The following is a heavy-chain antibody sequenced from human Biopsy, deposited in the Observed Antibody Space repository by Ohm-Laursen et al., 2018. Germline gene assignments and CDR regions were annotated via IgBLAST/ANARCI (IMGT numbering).Heavy chain of an antibody. D-gene: IGHD2-8*01. J-gene: IGHJ4*02. CDR2: INCKTGAT. V-gene: IGHV1-2*02. CDR3: ARDPLNGHKHFDY. Sequence: SVKVSCNASSYTFTDYNIHWMRQAPGQGLEWLGYINCKTGATNYAQKFQGTVTMTRDTSISTAYLALGSLRSADTAIFYCARDPLNGHKHFDYWGQGSLVTVSS. CDR1: SYTFTDYN.